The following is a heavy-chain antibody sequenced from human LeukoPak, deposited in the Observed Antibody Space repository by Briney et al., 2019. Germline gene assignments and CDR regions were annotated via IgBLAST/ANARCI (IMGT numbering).Heavy chain of an antibody. CDR2: VSTGGAGT. CDR1: GLTFSSYA. J-gene: IGHJ4*02. Sequence: GGSLRLSCAASGLTFSSYAMSWVRQAPGKGLEWVSSVSTGGAGTYYADSVKGRFSISRDNSKNTLYLQMNSLRAEDTAIYYCANTLRGVLYYFDHWGQGTLVTVSS. V-gene: IGHV3-23*01. D-gene: IGHD3-10*01. CDR3: ANTLRGVLYYFDH.